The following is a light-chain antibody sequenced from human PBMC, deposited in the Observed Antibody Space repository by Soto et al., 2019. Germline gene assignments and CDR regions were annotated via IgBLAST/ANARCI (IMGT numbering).Light chain of an antibody. V-gene: IGLV1-40*01. J-gene: IGLJ1*01. CDR3: QSYDSSLRYV. CDR2: GNS. CDR1: SSNIGAGYD. Sequence: QAVVTQPPSVSGAPGHRVTISCTGSSSNIGAGYDVHWYQQLPGTAPKLLIYGNSNRPSGVPDRFSGSKSGTSASLAITGLQAEDEADYYCQSYDSSLRYVFGTGTKLTVL.